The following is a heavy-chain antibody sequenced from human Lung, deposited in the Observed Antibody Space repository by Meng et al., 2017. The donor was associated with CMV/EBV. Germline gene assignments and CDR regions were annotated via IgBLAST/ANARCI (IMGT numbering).Heavy chain of an antibody. CDR2: ISYDGAYR. J-gene: IGHJ6*02. D-gene: IGHD3-3*01. Sequence: SCSASELNFNDHGMHWVRQAPGTGLEWLALISYDGAYRYFADSVRGRFTISRDNSKKTLYLQMNSLRREDSAVYYCARDRAASNYDGMVVWGQGXTVTVSS. CDR3: ARDRAASNYDGMVV. CDR1: ELNFNDHG. V-gene: IGHV3-30*03.